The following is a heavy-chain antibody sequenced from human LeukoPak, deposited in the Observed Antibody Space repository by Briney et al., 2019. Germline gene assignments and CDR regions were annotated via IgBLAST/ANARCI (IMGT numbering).Heavy chain of an antibody. CDR1: GFTFDDYG. V-gene: IGHV3-20*01. Sequence: PGGSLRLSCAASGFTFDDYGMSWVRQAPGKGLEWVSDINWDGGSTGYADSVKGRFTISRDNAKNSLYLQMNSLRAEDTALFHCARLGCSGTSCYFDYWGQGTLVTVSS. CDR3: ARLGCSGTSCYFDY. CDR2: INWDGGST. D-gene: IGHD2-2*01. J-gene: IGHJ4*02.